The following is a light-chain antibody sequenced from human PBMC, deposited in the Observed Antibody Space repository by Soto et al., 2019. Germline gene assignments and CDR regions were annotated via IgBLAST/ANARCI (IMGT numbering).Light chain of an antibody. CDR1: ESIRTW. CDR3: QQDNNYPRT. V-gene: IGKV1-5*01. CDR2: DAS. Sequence: DIQMTQSPSTLSASIGDRVTITCRASESIRTWLAWYQHKPGKAPKFLIYDASNLESGVPSRYSGSGSETELTLTISSLQPDDFATYYCQQDNNYPRTFGQGTKVEIK. J-gene: IGKJ1*01.